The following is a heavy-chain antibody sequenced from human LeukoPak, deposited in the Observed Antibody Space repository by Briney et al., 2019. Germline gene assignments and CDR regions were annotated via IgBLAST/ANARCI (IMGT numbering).Heavy chain of an antibody. V-gene: IGHV3-30*02. J-gene: IGHJ3*02. Sequence: PGGSLRLSCAASGFTFSSYGMHWVRQAPCKGLEWVAFIRYDGSNKYYADSVKGRFTISRDNSKNTLYLQMNSLRAEDTAVYYCAKVWGSYYYDSSGTRSNSAFDIWGQGIMVTVSS. CDR2: IRYDGSNK. CDR3: AKVWGSYYYDSSGTRSNSAFDI. D-gene: IGHD3-22*01. CDR1: GFTFSSYG.